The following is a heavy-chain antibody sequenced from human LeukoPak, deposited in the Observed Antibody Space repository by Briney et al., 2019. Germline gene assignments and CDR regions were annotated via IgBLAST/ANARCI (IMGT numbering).Heavy chain of an antibody. CDR2: INHSGST. D-gene: IGHD4-17*01. J-gene: IGHJ5*02. Sequence: PSETLSLTCAVYGGSFSGYYWSWIRQPPGKGLEWIGEINHSGSTNYNPSLKSRVTISVDTSKNQFSLKLSSVTAADTAVYYCARARDDYGLSNWFDPWGQGTLVTVSS. V-gene: IGHV4-34*01. CDR1: GGSFSGYY. CDR3: ARARDDYGLSNWFDP.